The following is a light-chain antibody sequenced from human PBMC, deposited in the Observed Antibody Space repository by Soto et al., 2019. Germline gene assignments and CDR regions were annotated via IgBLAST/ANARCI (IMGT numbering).Light chain of an antibody. V-gene: IGKV1-5*01. CDR3: QQYDKYST. CDR2: DAS. CDR1: QSIAVS. Sequence: IQPTQYPSTLSASVGDTVTITCRASQSIAVSLAWYQRKPGKATNLLIYDASTLQGGVPSRFSGSGSGTEFTLTVTSLQPEDFATYFCQQYDKYSTFGHGTKVDI. J-gene: IGKJ1*01.